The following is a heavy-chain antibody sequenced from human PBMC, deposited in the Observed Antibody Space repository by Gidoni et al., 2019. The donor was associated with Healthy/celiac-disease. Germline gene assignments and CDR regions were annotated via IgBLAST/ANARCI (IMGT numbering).Heavy chain of an antibody. CDR3: AKESSRREYRGYDHYFDY. CDR2: ISGSGGRT. V-gene: IGHV3-23*01. D-gene: IGHD5-12*01. CDR1: GVTFSSSA. J-gene: IGHJ4*02. Sequence: EVQLLESGGGMVQPGGALRLSCAASGVTFSSSAMSWVRQGPGKGLKWVSAISGSGGRTYYADSVKGRFTISRDNSKNTLYLQMNSLRAEDTAVYDCAKESSRREYRGYDHYFDYWGQGTLVTVSS.